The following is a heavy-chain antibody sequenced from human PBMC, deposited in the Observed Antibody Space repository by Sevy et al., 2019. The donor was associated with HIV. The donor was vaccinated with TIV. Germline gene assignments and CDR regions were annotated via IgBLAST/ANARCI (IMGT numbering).Heavy chain of an antibody. V-gene: IGHV4-31*03. D-gene: IGHD6-6*01. CDR1: GGSISSGGYY. Sequence: SETLSLTCTVSGGSISSGGYYWSWIRQHPGKGLEWIGYIYYSGSTYYNPSLKSRVTISVDRSKNQFSLKLSSVTAADTAVYYCARDSRRQLVSSGAFDIWGQGTMVTVSS. J-gene: IGHJ3*02. CDR2: IYYSGST. CDR3: ARDSRRQLVSSGAFDI.